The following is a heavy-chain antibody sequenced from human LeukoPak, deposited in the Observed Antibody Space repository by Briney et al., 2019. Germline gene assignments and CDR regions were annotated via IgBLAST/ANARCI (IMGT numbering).Heavy chain of an antibody. CDR3: ARLGTDSSGYSDAFDI. J-gene: IGHJ3*02. Sequence: PSETLSLTCTVSGGSISSYYWSWIRQPPGKGREWIGYIYYSGSTNYNPSLKSRVTISVDTSKNQFSLKLSSVTAADTAVYYCARLGTDSSGYSDAFDIWGQGTMVTVSS. CDR1: GGSISSYY. V-gene: IGHV4-59*08. D-gene: IGHD3-22*01. CDR2: IYYSGST.